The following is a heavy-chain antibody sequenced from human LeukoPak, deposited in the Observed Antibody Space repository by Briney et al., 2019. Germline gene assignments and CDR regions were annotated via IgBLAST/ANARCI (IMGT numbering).Heavy chain of an antibody. CDR2: ISDDGSRQ. Sequence: GGSLRLSCAASGFTFSSYSMNWVRQAPGKGLEWVAFISDDGSRQHYADSVKGRFTISRDNSKNTLNLQMNSLRAEDTAVYYCVKDRTGTYTLDYWGQGTLVTVSS. D-gene: IGHD3-10*01. J-gene: IGHJ4*02. CDR1: GFTFSSYS. V-gene: IGHV3-30*18. CDR3: VKDRTGTYTLDY.